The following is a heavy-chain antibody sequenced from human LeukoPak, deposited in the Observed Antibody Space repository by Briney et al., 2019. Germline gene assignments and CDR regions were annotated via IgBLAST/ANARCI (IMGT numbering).Heavy chain of an antibody. D-gene: IGHD5-12*01. Sequence: ASVKVSCKASGYTFTGYYIHWERQAPGQGLEWMAWINPDSGDSYSAPKFQGRVTMTRDTSISTASMEVSWLSSDDTAVYYCATGVATAFTYWGQGTLVTVSS. V-gene: IGHV1-2*02. CDR1: GYTFTGYY. CDR3: ATGVATAFTY. CDR2: INPDSGDS. J-gene: IGHJ4*02.